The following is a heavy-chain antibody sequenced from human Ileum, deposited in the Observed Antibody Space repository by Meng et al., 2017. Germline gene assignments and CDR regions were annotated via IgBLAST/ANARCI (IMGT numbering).Heavy chain of an antibody. D-gene: IGHD3-16*01. V-gene: IGHV3-73*01. CDR1: GFTFSGSA. CDR3: TRQIEHSGGYFDY. Sequence: GESLKISCTASGFTFSGSAMHWVRQASGKGLEWVGRIRSKANNYATAYAASMKGRLTVSRDDSENTAYLQLNSLETEDTAVYYCTRQIEHSGGYFDYWGQGTLVTVSS. CDR2: IRSKANNYAT. J-gene: IGHJ4*02.